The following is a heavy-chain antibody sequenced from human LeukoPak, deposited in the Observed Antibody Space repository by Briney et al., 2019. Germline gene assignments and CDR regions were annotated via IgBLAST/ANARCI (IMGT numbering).Heavy chain of an antibody. J-gene: IGHJ3*02. CDR1: GFTFTSHD. Sequence: GASVKVSCTASGFTFTSHDYNWVRQATGQGLEWMGWMNPNSGNTGYAQKFQGRVTMTRDTSITTVYMELSSLTSEDTAVYYCARDARGAAAADHAFDIWGQGTMVTVSS. V-gene: IGHV1-8*01. CDR3: ARDARGAAAADHAFDI. CDR2: MNPNSGNT. D-gene: IGHD6-13*01.